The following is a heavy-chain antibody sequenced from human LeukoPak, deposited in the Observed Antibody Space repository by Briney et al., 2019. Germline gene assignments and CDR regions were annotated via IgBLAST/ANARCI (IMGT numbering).Heavy chain of an antibody. J-gene: IGHJ5*02. Sequence: SETLSLTCSVSGGSISNYYWSWIRQPPGKGLEWMGYIYYSGSTHYNASLKSRVTISVDTSKNQFSLKLSSVTAADTAIYYCVRQSAAIGTHWFDPWGQGTLVTVSS. V-gene: IGHV4-59*08. CDR2: IYYSGST. CDR1: GGSISNYY. D-gene: IGHD6-13*01. CDR3: VRQSAAIGTHWFDP.